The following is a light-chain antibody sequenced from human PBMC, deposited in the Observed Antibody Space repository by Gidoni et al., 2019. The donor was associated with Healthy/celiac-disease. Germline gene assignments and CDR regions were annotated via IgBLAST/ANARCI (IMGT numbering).Light chain of an antibody. J-gene: IGLJ2*01. CDR2: EDN. V-gene: IGLV6-57*01. CDR1: SGRIASNY. Sequence: NFMLTHPHSVSESPGKTVTISCTRSSGRIASNYVQWYQQRPGSSPTTVIYEDNQRPSGVPDRFSGSIDSSSNSASLTISGLKTEDEADYYCQSYDSSNRVFGGGTKLTVL. CDR3: QSYDSSNRV.